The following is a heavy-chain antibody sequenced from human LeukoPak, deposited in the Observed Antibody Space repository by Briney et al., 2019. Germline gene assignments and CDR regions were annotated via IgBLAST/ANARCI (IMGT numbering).Heavy chain of an antibody. Sequence: KASETLSLTCTVSGGSISSSSYYWGWIRQPPGKGLEWTGSFYYSGSTFYNPSLKSRVTISVNTSKNQFSLRLTSVTAADTAFYYCARHELPCMAVSAGFDYWGQGTLVTVSS. J-gene: IGHJ4*02. CDR1: GGSISSSSYY. V-gene: IGHV4-39*01. CDR3: ARHELPCMAVSAGFDY. D-gene: IGHD6-19*01. CDR2: FYYSGST.